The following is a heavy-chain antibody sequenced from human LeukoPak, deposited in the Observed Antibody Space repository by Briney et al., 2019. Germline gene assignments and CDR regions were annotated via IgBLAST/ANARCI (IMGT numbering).Heavy chain of an antibody. D-gene: IGHD7-27*01. J-gene: IGHJ4*02. CDR2: INNDGSDT. CDR1: GFKFSNHW. V-gene: IGHV3-74*01. CDR3: ARNNWGIDD. Sequence: PGGSLRLSCAASGFKFSNHWIHWVRQSPGKGLAWVARINNDGSDTRHADFVKGRFTIPRDNAENTLYLQMNSLRVEDTAMYFCARNNWGIDDWGQGTLVTVSS.